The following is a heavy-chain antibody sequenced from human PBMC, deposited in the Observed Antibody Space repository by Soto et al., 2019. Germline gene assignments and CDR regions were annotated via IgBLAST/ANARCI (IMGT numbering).Heavy chain of an antibody. Sequence: RASVKIFCKASNDSLFSHFIHWVRHAPGERPVWMGIINPGPNNASYSKEFQGRLTLTSDLPSRRVYVQLSNLRSDATAVYYCAGASSRVCSVVSAYWGQGTLVTVSS. J-gene: IGHJ4*02. CDR2: INPGPNNA. D-gene: IGHD3-10*02. CDR3: AGASSRVCSVVSAY. V-gene: IGHV1-46*01. CDR1: NDSLFSHF.